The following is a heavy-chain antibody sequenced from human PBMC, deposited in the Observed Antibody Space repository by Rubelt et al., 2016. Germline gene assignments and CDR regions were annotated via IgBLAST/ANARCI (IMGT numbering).Heavy chain of an antibody. D-gene: IGHD3-16*01. J-gene: IGHJ4*02. CDR1: GYTFTDNA. CDR3: ARNIAGGCDY. CDR2: ITTYNGYP. V-gene: IGHV1-18*04. Sequence: VDLVQSGSEVKKPGASVKVSCKTSGYTFTDNAISWVRQAPGQGLEWVGCITTYNGYPSFAQNLHGRVTMTTDTSTNTVHMERRKLRSDDTAIYYCARNIAGGCDYWGQGTLITVSS.